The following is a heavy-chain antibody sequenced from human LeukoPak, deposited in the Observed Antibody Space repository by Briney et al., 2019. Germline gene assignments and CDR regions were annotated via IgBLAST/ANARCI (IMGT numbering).Heavy chain of an antibody. CDR2: IYRGGTT. Sequence: GGSLRLFCAASGFTVSSNYMSWVRQAPGKGLEWVSVIYRGGTTYYADSVKGRFTISRDNSKSTLYLQMNSLRAEDTALYYCAAAVADPYYFDYWGQGTLVTVSS. CDR3: AAAVADPYYFDY. V-gene: IGHV3-66*01. D-gene: IGHD6-19*01. J-gene: IGHJ4*02. CDR1: GFTVSSNY.